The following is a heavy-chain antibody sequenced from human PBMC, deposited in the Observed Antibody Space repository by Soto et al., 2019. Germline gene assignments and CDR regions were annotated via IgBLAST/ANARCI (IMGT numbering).Heavy chain of an antibody. CDR3: AQRLLKWGRWYFQL. CDR1: GITFSNYA. J-gene: IGHJ2*01. CDR2: ISDSGSFT. V-gene: IGHV3-23*01. Sequence: EVQLLESGGGLVQPGGSLRLSCAASGITFSNYAMTWVRQAPGKGLEWVSVISDSGSFTFYADSVKGRFTIPRDKSGGTLSPQMNTLRAQDTAIYSCAQRLLKWGRWYFQLWGRGTLDTVSS. D-gene: IGHD7-27*01.